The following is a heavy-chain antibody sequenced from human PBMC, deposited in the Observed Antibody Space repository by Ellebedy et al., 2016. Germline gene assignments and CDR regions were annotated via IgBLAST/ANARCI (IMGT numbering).Heavy chain of an antibody. D-gene: IGHD1-26*01. CDR1: GGSISSSSYY. J-gene: IGHJ4*02. V-gene: IGHV4-39*01. CDR3: ARQVGGSFDY. CDR2: IYYSGST. Sequence: SETLSLTCTVSGGSISSSSYYWGWIRQPPGTGLEWIGSIYYSGSTYYNPSLKSRVTISVDTSKNQFSLKLSSVTAADTAVYYCARQVGGSFDYWGQGTLVTVSS.